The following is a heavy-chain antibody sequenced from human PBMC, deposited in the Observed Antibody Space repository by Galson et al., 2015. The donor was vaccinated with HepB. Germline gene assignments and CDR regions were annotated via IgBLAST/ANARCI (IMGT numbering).Heavy chain of an antibody. D-gene: IGHD3-22*01. V-gene: IGHV1-8*01. Sequence: SVKVSCKASGYTFTSYDINWVRQATGHGLEWMGWMNPNSGNTGYAQKFQGRVTMTRNTSISTAYMELSSLRSEDTAVYYCARGLFGGYLLYYYYYMDVWGKETTVTVSS. CDR3: ARGLFGGYLLYYYYYMDV. CDR2: MNPNSGNT. CDR1: GYTFTSYD. J-gene: IGHJ6*03.